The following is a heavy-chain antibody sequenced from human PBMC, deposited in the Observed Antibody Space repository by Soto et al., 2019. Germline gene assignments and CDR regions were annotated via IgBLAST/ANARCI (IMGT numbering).Heavy chain of an antibody. D-gene: IGHD3-10*01. Sequence: SSETLSLTCTVSGGSISSGGYYWSWIRQHPGKGLEWIGYIYYSGSTYYNPSLKSRVTISVDTSKNQFSLKLSSVTAADTAVYYCARGLWFGELRFDPWGQGTLVTVSS. CDR1: GGSISSGGYY. CDR3: ARGLWFGELRFDP. V-gene: IGHV4-31*03. CDR2: IYYSGST. J-gene: IGHJ5*02.